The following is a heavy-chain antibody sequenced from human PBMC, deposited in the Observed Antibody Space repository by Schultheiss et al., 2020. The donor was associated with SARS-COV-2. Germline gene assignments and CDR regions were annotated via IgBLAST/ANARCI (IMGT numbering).Heavy chain of an antibody. CDR1: GFTFSDYY. V-gene: IGHV4-59*08. D-gene: IGHD3-10*01. J-gene: IGHJ4*02. CDR2: IYYSGST. Sequence: GSLRLSCAASGFTFSDYYMSWIRQAPGKGLEWIGYIYYSGSTNYNPSLKSRVTISVDTSKNQFSLKLSSVTAADTAVYYCARVNYGSGSYRDHWGQGTLVTVSS. CDR3: ARVNYGSGSYRDH.